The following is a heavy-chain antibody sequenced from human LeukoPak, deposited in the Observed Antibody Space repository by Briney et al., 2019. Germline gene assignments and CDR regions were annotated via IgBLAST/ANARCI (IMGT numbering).Heavy chain of an antibody. D-gene: IGHD4-17*01. CDR3: ARLATVTTFSY. Sequence: SETLSLTCAVSGYSISSGYYWGWIRQPPGTGLGWIGSIYHSGSTYYNPSLKSRVTISVDTSKNHFSLKLSSVTAADTAVYYCARLATVTTFSYWGQGTLVTVSS. V-gene: IGHV4-38-2*01. CDR1: GYSISSGYY. J-gene: IGHJ4*02. CDR2: IYHSGST.